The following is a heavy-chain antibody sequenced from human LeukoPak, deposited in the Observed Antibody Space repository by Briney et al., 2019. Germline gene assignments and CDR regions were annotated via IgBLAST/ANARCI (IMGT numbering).Heavy chain of an antibody. CDR1: GGSISSSSYY. Sequence: SETLSLTCTVSGGSISSSSYYWGWIRQPPGKGLEWIGSIYYSGGTYYNPSLKSRVTISVDTSKNQFSLKLSSVTAADTAVYYCARAGSDGYNYYYYYYMDVWGKGTTVTVSS. CDR3: ARAGSDGYNYYYYYYMDV. J-gene: IGHJ6*03. V-gene: IGHV4-39*07. D-gene: IGHD5-24*01. CDR2: IYYSGGT.